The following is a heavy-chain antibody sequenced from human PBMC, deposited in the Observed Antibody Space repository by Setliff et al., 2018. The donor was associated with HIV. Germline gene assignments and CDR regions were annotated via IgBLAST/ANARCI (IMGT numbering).Heavy chain of an antibody. Sequence: VASVKVSCKASGYTFNNYGISWVRQAPGQGLEWMGRINPHSGGTNYAQMFQGRVTMTRDTSISTAYMELSRLRSDDTAVYYCARVPRIGSGYLGDNFRTFDYWGQGTLVTVSS. V-gene: IGHV1-2*06. CDR1: GYTFNNYG. J-gene: IGHJ4*02. CDR2: INPHSGGT. D-gene: IGHD3-22*01. CDR3: ARVPRIGSGYLGDNFRTFDY.